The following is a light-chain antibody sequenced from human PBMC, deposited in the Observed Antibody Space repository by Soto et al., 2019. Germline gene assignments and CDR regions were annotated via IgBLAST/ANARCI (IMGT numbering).Light chain of an antibody. CDR3: QQYGSSYT. CDR1: QSVSSNY. CDR2: GAS. Sequence: EIVLTQSPGTLSLSPGERATLSCRASQSVSSNYLAWYQQKPGQAPRILIYGASSRAPGIPDRFGGSGSGTDFTLTISRLEPEDFVVYYCQQYGSSYTFGQGTKREIK. V-gene: IGKV3-20*01. J-gene: IGKJ2*01.